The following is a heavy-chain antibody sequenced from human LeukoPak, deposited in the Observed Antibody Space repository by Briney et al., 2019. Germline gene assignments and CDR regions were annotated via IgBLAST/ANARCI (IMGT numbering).Heavy chain of an antibody. J-gene: IGHJ4*02. Sequence: GESLKISCKGSGYSFTSYWIGWVRQMPGKGLEWVGIIYPGDSDTGYSPSFQGQVTISADKSISTAYLQWSSLKASDTAMYYCAIRYSSSWSYYFDYWGQGTLVTVPS. V-gene: IGHV5-51*01. CDR1: GYSFTSYW. CDR2: IYPGDSDT. D-gene: IGHD6-13*01. CDR3: AIRYSSSWSYYFDY.